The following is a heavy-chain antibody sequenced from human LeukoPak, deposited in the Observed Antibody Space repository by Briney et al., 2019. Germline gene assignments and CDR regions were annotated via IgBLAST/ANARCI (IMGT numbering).Heavy chain of an antibody. Sequence: SSETLSLTCAVYGGSFSGYYWSWIRQPPGKGLEWIGEINHSGSTNYNPSLKSRVTISVDTSKNQFSLKLSSVTAADTAVYYCARGPGYCSSTSCYKGWFDPWGQGTLVTVSS. CDR3: ARGPGYCSSTSCYKGWFDP. CDR1: GGSFSGYY. CDR2: INHSGST. J-gene: IGHJ5*02. V-gene: IGHV4-34*01. D-gene: IGHD2-2*02.